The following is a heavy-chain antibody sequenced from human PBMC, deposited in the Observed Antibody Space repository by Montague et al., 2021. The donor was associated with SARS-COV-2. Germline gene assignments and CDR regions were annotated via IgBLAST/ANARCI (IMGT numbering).Heavy chain of an antibody. CDR3: ARDSFVVVPAASNYYYYYGMDV. D-gene: IGHD2-2*01. Sequence: SLRLSCAASGFTFSSYWMSWVRQAPGKGLEWVANIKQDGSEKYYVDSVKGRFTVSRDSAKNSLYLQMNSLRAEDTAVYYCARDSFVVVPAASNYYYYYGMDVWGQGTTVTVSS. CDR2: IKQDGSEK. V-gene: IGHV3-7*01. J-gene: IGHJ6*02. CDR1: GFTFSSYW.